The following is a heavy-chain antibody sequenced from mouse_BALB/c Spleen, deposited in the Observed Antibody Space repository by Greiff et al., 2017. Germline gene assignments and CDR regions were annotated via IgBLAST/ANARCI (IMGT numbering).Heavy chain of an antibody. CDR2: IDPANGNT. V-gene: IGHV14-3*02. CDR1: GFNIKDTY. J-gene: IGHJ1*01. D-gene: IGHD2-12*01. CDR3: ALYDGYFDV. Sequence: VQLQQSGAELVKPGASVKLSCTASGFNIKDTYMHWVKQRPEQGLEWIGRIDPANGNTKYDPKFQGKATITADTSSNTAYLQLSSLTSEDTAVYYCALYDGYFDVWGAGTTGTVSS.